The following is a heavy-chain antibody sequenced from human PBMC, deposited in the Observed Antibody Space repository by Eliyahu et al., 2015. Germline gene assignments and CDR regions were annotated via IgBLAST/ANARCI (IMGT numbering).Heavy chain of an antibody. Sequence: QVTLRESGPALVRPTQTLTLTCTFSXFSLSTGGXCVNWIRQPPGKAXEWLARIDWDDDKYYSTSLKTRLTISKDSSKNQVVLTMTNMDPVDTATYYCARNQADYGDYVSDYWGQGTLVTVSS. J-gene: IGHJ4*02. CDR3: ARNQADYGDYVSDY. V-gene: IGHV2-70*15. CDR2: IDWDDDK. CDR1: XFSLSTGGXC. D-gene: IGHD4-17*01.